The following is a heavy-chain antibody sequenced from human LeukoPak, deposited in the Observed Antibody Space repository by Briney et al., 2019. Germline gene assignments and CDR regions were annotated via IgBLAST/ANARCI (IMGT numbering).Heavy chain of an antibody. J-gene: IGHJ4*02. CDR3: ARDARLGSSDY. D-gene: IGHD3-22*01. Sequence: GGSLRLTCAASGFTFSSYWMSWVRQAPGKGLEWVANIKQDGSEKYYVDSVKGRFTISRDNAKNSLYLQMNSLRAEDTAVYYCARDARLGSSDYWGQGTLVTVSS. CDR2: IKQDGSEK. CDR1: GFTFSSYW. V-gene: IGHV3-7*01.